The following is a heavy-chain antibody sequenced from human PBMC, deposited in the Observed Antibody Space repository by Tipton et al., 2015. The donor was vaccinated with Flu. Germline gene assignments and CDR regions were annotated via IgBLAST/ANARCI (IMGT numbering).Heavy chain of an antibody. D-gene: IGHD2-2*01. Sequence: TLSLTCTVSGSSIRSYYWSWIRQPPGKGLEWVGYVYFTGTTNYNPSLKSRVTISVGRSKSQFSLKLTSVTAADTAVYYCARGIPAALDRDYWGQGTLVTVSS. CDR2: VYFTGTT. CDR3: ARGIPAALDRDY. J-gene: IGHJ4*01. V-gene: IGHV4-59*01. CDR1: GSSIRSYY.